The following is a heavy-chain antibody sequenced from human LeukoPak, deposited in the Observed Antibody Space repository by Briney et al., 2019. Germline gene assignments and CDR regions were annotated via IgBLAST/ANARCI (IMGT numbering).Heavy chain of an antibody. D-gene: IGHD2-2*02. V-gene: IGHV1-18*01. CDR3: ARVACSTSCYNRDYYFDY. Sequence: ASVKVSCKASGYTFTSYGISWVRQAPGQGLEWMGWISVYNGNTKYAQKLQGRVTMTTDTSTSTAYMELRSLRSDDTAVYYCARVACSTSCYNRDYYFDYWGQGTLVTVSS. J-gene: IGHJ4*02. CDR1: GYTFTSYG. CDR2: ISVYNGNT.